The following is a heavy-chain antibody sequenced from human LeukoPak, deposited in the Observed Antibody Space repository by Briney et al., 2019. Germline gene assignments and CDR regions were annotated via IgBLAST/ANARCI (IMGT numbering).Heavy chain of an antibody. V-gene: IGHV3-30*04. CDR3: ARVNDSSGYLSGQIDY. CDR2: ISYDGSNK. CDR1: GFTFISYA. Sequence: PGGSLRLSCAASGFTFISYAMHWVRQAPGKGLEWVAVISYDGSNKYYADSVKGRFTISRDNSKNTLYLQMNSLRAEDTAVYYFARVNDSSGYLSGQIDYWGQGTLVTVSS. D-gene: IGHD3-22*01. J-gene: IGHJ4*02.